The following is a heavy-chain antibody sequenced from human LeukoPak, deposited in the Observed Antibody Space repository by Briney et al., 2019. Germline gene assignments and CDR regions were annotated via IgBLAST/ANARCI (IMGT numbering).Heavy chain of an antibody. CDR3: AKESGYCSGGSCYDVIGYFQH. Sequence: PGGSLRLSCAASGSTFSSYAMSWVRQAPGKGLEWVSAISGSGGSTYYADSVKGRFTISRDNSKNTLYLQMNSLRAEDTAVYYCAKESGYCSGGSCYDVIGYFQHWGQGTLVTVSS. J-gene: IGHJ1*01. CDR2: ISGSGGST. D-gene: IGHD2-15*01. V-gene: IGHV3-23*01. CDR1: GSTFSSYA.